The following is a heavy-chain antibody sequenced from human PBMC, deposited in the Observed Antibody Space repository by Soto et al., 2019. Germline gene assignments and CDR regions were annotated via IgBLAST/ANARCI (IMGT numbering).Heavy chain of an antibody. CDR3: ARDRDVDTAMGPFDY. CDR1: GFTFSSYS. CDR2: ISSSSSYI. Sequence: PGGSLRLSCAASGFTFSSYSMNRVRQAPGKGLEWVSSISSSSSYIYYADSVKGRFTISRDNAKNSLYLQMNSLRAEDTAVYYCARDRDVDTAMGPFDYWGQGTLVTFSS. V-gene: IGHV3-21*01. D-gene: IGHD5-18*01. J-gene: IGHJ4*02.